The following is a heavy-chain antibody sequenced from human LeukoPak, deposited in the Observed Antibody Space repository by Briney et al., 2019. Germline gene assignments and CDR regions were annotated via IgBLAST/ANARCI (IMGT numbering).Heavy chain of an antibody. D-gene: IGHD1-7*01. V-gene: IGHV3-74*01. CDR3: ATAGNYRFDN. CDR1: GFTFSTTR. CDR2: MNSDGSTT. J-gene: IGHJ4*02. Sequence: PGGSLRLSCAASGFTFSTTRLHWVRQTPGEGLVWVSRMNSDGSTTNYADSVKGRFTISRDNAKSTLYLQMNNLRVEDTAVYYCATAGNYRFDNWGQGTLVTVSP.